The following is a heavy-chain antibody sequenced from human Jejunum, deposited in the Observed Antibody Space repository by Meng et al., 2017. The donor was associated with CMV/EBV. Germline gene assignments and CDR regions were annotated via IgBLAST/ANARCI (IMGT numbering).Heavy chain of an antibody. CDR3: AIDFWSGYYRYGMDG. CDR2: INPGGSTT. Sequence: FTFSSYWMHWVRQAPGKGLVWVSRINPGGSTTNYADSVKGRFSISRDISKNTVYLQMNSLRAEDTAVYYCAIDFWSGYYRYGMDGWGQGTTVTVSS. CDR1: FTFSSYW. V-gene: IGHV3-74*01. J-gene: IGHJ6*02. D-gene: IGHD3-3*01.